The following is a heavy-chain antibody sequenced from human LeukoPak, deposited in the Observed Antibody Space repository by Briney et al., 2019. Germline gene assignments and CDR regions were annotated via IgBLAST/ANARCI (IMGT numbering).Heavy chain of an antibody. J-gene: IGHJ4*02. CDR2: ISGSGGST. Sequence: PGGSLRLSCAASGFTFSSYAMSWVRQAPGKGLEWVSAISGSGGSTYYADSVKGRFTISRDNSKNTLCLQMNSLRAEDTAVYYCAKASAGAARQWISGYWGQGTLVTVSS. CDR3: AKASAGAARQWISGY. V-gene: IGHV3-23*01. CDR1: GFTFSSYA. D-gene: IGHD6-6*01.